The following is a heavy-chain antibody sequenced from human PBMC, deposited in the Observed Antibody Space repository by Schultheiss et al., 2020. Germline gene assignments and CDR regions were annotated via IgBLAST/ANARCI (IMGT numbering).Heavy chain of an antibody. V-gene: IGHV4-38-2*02. D-gene: IGHD3-22*01. J-gene: IGHJ4*02. CDR2: IYYSGST. CDR1: GYSISSGYY. Sequence: GSLSLTCAVSGYSISSGYYWGWIRQPPGKGLEWIGYIYYSGSTYYNPSLKSRVTISVDTSKNQFSLKLSSVTAADTAVYYCARELSYDSSGYSFDYWGQGTLVTVSS. CDR3: ARELSYDSSGYSFDY.